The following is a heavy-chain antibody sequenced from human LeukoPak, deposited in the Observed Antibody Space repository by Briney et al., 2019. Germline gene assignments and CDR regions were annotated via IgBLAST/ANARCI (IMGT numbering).Heavy chain of an antibody. Sequence: SVKVSCTATGGTFSIYAISGVRQAPGQGLEWMGGIIPIFGTANYAQKFQGRVTITTDESTSTAYMELSSLRSEDTAVYFRARAADYYDSSGYWAYWGQGTLVTVSS. CDR1: GGTFSIYA. J-gene: IGHJ4*02. V-gene: IGHV1-69*05. CDR3: ARAADYYDSSGYWAY. D-gene: IGHD3-22*01. CDR2: IIPIFGTA.